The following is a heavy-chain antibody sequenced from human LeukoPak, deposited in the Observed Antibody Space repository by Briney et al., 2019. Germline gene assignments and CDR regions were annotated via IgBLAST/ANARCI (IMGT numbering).Heavy chain of an antibody. CDR1: GFTFSSYW. D-gene: IGHD5-18*01. CDR3: ARGLRDTAMADRDY. J-gene: IGHJ4*02. V-gene: IGHV3-74*01. CDR2: ISPDGSTT. Sequence: GGSLRLSCAASGFTFSSYWMHWVRQAPGKGLVWVSRISPDGSTTGHADSVKGRFTISRDNAKDSLYLQMNSLRAEDTAVYYCARGLRDTAMADRDYWGQGTLVTVSS.